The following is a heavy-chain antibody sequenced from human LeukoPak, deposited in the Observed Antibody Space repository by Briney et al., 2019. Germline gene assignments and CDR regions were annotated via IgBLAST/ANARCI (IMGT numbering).Heavy chain of an antibody. CDR1: GFTVSSNY. CDR2: IYSGGST. V-gene: IGHV3-53*01. J-gene: IGHJ4*02. CDR3: AGSKSQIVLMVYGGLDY. D-gene: IGHD2-8*01. Sequence: GGSLRLSCAASGFTVSSNYMSWVRQAPGKGLEWVSVIYSGGSTYYADSVKGRFTIFRDNSKNTLYLQMNSLRAEDTAVYYCAGSKSQIVLMVYGGLDYWGQGTLVTVSS.